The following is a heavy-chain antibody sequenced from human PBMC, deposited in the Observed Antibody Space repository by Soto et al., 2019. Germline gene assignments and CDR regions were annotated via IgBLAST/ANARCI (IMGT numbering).Heavy chain of an antibody. J-gene: IGHJ4*02. Sequence: QPGGSLRLSCVGSGFTFSGSTIHWVRQASGKGLEWVGRVRSKADSHATSYAASVKGRFTASRDDSKNTAYLQMNSLKTEDTAVYYCTRLIYCGAACSSDWGQGALVTVSS. V-gene: IGHV3-73*01. CDR2: VRSKADSHAT. CDR3: TRLIYCGAACSSD. CDR1: GFTFSGST. D-gene: IGHD2-21*02.